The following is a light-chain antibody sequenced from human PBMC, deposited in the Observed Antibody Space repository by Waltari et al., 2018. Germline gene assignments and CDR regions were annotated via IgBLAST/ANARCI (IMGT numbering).Light chain of an antibody. V-gene: IGLV2-23*01. CDR2: EAT. CDR1: SSDVGTYNL. CDR3: CSFAGRSTWV. Sequence: QSALTQPASVSGSPGQSLAVSCTGSSSDVGTYNLVSWYQQHPGKAPKPIIYEATKRTSGCSKRFAGSKSGNMASLTISGLQAEDEAEYYCCSFAGRSTWVFGTGTKVTVL. J-gene: IGLJ1*01.